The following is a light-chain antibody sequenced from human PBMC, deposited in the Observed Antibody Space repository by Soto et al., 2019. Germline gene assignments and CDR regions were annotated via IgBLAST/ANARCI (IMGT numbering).Light chain of an antibody. V-gene: IGLV2-11*01. CDR1: SSDVGGYNY. Sequence: QSVLTQRRSVSGSPGQSVTISCTGTSSDVGGYNYVSWYQQHPGKAPKLMIYDVSKRPSGVPDRFSGSKSGNTASLTISGLQAEDEADYYCCSYAGDYFYVFGTGTKVTVL. CDR2: DVS. CDR3: CSYAGDYFYV. J-gene: IGLJ1*01.